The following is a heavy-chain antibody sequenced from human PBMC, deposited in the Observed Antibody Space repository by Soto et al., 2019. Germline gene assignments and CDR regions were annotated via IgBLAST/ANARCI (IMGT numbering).Heavy chain of an antibody. CDR3: AKVAGSYGDYAFDY. D-gene: IGHD4-17*01. CDR1: GFTFSSYG. J-gene: IGHJ4*02. Sequence: QVQLVESGGGVVQPGRSLRLSCAASGFTFSSYGMHWVRQAPGRGLEWVEAISYNALNKYYADSVKGRFTISRDNSKNTLYMQMNSLRAEDTAVFYCAKVAGSYGDYAFDYWGQGTLVTVSS. CDR2: ISYNALNK. V-gene: IGHV3-30*18.